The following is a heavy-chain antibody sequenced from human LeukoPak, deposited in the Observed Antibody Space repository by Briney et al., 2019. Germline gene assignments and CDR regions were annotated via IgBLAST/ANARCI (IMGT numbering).Heavy chain of an antibody. V-gene: IGHV3-30*18. D-gene: IGHD6-19*01. CDR1: GFTFSSYV. CDR2: ISYDGSNK. Sequence: GGSLRLSCAASGFTFSSYVMHWVRQAPGKGLEWVAVISYDGSNKYYADSVKGRFTISRDNSKNTLYLQMNSLRAEDTAVYYCAKDSGYSSGWQADYWGQGTLVTVSS. CDR3: AKDSGYSSGWQADY. J-gene: IGHJ4*02.